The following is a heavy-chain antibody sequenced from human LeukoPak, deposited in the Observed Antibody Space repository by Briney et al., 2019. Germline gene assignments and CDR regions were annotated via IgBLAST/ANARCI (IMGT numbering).Heavy chain of an antibody. V-gene: IGHV3-20*04. Sequence: SGGSLRLSCAASGFTFDDYGMSWVRQAPGKGLEWVSGINWNGGSTGYADSVKGRFTISRDNAKNSLYLQMNSLRAGDTALYYCARDRLSGIAVAGTSDAGYWGQGTLVTVSS. J-gene: IGHJ4*02. CDR2: INWNGGST. CDR3: ARDRLSGIAVAGTSDAGY. CDR1: GFTFDDYG. D-gene: IGHD6-19*01.